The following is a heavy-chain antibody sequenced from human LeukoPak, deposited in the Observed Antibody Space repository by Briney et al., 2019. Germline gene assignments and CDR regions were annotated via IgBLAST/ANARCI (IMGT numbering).Heavy chain of an antibody. CDR1: GFVPRSYW. D-gene: IGHD3-16*01. CDR2: IDEDGSGK. CDR3: AGGVP. J-gene: IGHJ5*02. Sequence: GGSLRLSCAISGFVPRSYWMYWVRQAPGKGLEWVANIDEDGSGKNYVDSVKGRFTISRDNAWTSVYLQMNSLKAEDTAVYYCAGGVPWGQGTLVTVSS. V-gene: IGHV3-7*03.